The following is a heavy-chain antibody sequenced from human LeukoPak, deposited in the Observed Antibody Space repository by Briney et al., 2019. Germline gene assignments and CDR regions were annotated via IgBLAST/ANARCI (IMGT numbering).Heavy chain of an antibody. D-gene: IGHD6-19*01. V-gene: IGHV4-39*01. J-gene: IGHJ4*02. CDR1: GGSISSYY. CDR2: IYYSGST. CDR3: ARHEIAVAGHFDY. Sequence: PSETLSLTCTVSGGSISSYYWGWIRQPPGKGLEWIGSIYYSGSTYYNPSLKSRVTISVDTSKNQFSLKLSSVTAADTAVYYCARHEIAVAGHFDYWGQGTLVTVSS.